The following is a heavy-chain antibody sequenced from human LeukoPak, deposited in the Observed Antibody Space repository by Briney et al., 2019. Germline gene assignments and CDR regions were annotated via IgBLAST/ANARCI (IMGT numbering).Heavy chain of an antibody. CDR3: TRGFTGIDY. V-gene: IGHV3-74*01. CDR2: IISDGTGT. CDR1: GFTFTRYW. Sequence: GGSLRLSCAASGFTFTRYWMHWVRQAPGKGLVWVSFIISDGTGTNYADSVRGRFTISRDNAKNTVYLQMNSLRAEDTAIYYCTRGFTGIDYWGQGTLVTVSS. J-gene: IGHJ4*02. D-gene: IGHD3-9*01.